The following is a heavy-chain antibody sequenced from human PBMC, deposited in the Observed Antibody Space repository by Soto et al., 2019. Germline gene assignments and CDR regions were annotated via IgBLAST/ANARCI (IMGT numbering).Heavy chain of an antibody. CDR2: IKSKAHGETA. Sequence: EAQLVESGGGLVEPGGSLRVSCAASGFSFSDAWMIWVRQAPGKGLEWVGRIKSKAHGETADYAAPVKGRFTISRDDSKNTVYLQMNSLKIEDTAVYYCTTGVDGYGPFDYWGQGTLVTVSS. V-gene: IGHV3-15*07. CDR1: GFSFSDAW. CDR3: TTGVDGYGPFDY. J-gene: IGHJ4*02. D-gene: IGHD5-12*01.